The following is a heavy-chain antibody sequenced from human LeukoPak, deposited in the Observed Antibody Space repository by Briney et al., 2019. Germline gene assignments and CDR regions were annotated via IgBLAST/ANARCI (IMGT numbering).Heavy chain of an antibody. CDR2: IYYSGST. Sequence: SETLSLTCTVSGGSISSYYWSWIRQPPGKGLEWIGYIYYSGSTNYNPSLKSRVTISVDTSNNQFSLNLSSVTAADTAVYYCAGRGEYFDYWGQGALVTVSS. CDR3: AGRGEYFDY. J-gene: IGHJ4*02. D-gene: IGHD3-10*01. CDR1: GGSISSYY. V-gene: IGHV4-59*08.